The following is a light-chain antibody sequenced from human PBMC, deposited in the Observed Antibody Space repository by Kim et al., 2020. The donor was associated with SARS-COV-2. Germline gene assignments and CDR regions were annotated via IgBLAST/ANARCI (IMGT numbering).Light chain of an antibody. Sequence: SLSPGERATLSCGASQSLSSHYLAWYQQKPSLAPRLLIYDVSRRATGIPDRFSGSGSGTDFTLTISRLEPEDFAVYFCQQYDISLTFGGGTKVEIK. CDR2: DVS. V-gene: IGKV3D-20*01. J-gene: IGKJ4*01. CDR1: QSLSSHY. CDR3: QQYDISLT.